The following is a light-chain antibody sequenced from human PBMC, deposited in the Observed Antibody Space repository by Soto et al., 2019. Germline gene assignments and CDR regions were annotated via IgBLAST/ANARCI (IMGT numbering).Light chain of an antibody. J-gene: IGLJ2*01. V-gene: IGLV2-11*01. CDR1: SSDVGGYNS. CDR3: CSYAASYTYV. CDR2: DVT. Sequence: QSALTQPRSVSGSPGQSVTISCTGTSSDVGGYNSVSWYQQHPGKAPKLMIYDVTKRPSGVPDRFSGSKSGNTASLTISGLQAEDEADYYCCSYAASYTYVFGGGTKPTVL.